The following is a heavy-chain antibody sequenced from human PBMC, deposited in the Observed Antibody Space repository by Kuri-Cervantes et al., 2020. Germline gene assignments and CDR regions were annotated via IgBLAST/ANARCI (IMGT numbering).Heavy chain of an antibody. Sequence: GESLKISCEASEFTFNYYNMKWVRQAPGKGLEWVSSITATSSYIYYADSVKGRFSISRDNSKNTLYLQMNSLRAEDTAVYYCAKRDTSSRYYFDFWGQGTLVTVSS. D-gene: IGHD6-13*01. J-gene: IGHJ4*02. CDR1: EFTFNYYN. CDR2: ITATSSYI. V-gene: IGHV3-21*04. CDR3: AKRDTSSRYYFDF.